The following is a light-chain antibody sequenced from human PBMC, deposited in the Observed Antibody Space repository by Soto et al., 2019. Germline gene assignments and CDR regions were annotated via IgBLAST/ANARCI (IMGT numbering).Light chain of an antibody. J-gene: IGLJ1*01. CDR1: SSDIGHYDY. CDR3: CSLTTSHTYV. V-gene: IGLV2-14*03. Sequence: QSVLTQPASVSGSPGQSITISCTGTSSDIGHYDYVSWYQQHPGKAPKLMIYHATYRPSGVSNRYSGSKSGNSASLTISGLQAHDEAAYYCCSLTTSHTYVFGSGTKVTVL. CDR2: HAT.